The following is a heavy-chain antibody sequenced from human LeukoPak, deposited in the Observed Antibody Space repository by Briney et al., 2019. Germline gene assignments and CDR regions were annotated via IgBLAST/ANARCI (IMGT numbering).Heavy chain of an antibody. D-gene: IGHD6-13*01. CDR2: ISSSSSYI. CDR1: GFTFSSYS. V-gene: IGHV3-21*01. Sequence: GGSLRLSCAASGFTFSSYSMNWVRQAPGKGREWVSSISSSSSYIYYADSVKGRFTISRDNAKNSLYLQMNSLRAEDTAVYYCAREGSSWYSGGFDYWGQGTLVTVSS. CDR3: AREGSSWYSGGFDY. J-gene: IGHJ4*02.